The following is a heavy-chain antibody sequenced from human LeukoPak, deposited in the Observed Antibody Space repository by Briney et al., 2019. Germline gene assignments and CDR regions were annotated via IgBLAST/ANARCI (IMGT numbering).Heavy chain of an antibody. CDR1: GYTFTGYY. D-gene: IGHD3-9*01. V-gene: IGHV1-2*02. CDR3: ARGAWDYDISTDNWFDP. CDR2: INPNSGGT. Sequence: ASVKVSCKASGYTFTGYYMHWVRQAPGHGLEWMGWINPNSGGTHYAQKFQGRVTMTRHTSISTAYMELSRLRSDDTAVYYFARGAWDYDISTDNWFDPWGQGTLVTVSS. J-gene: IGHJ5*02.